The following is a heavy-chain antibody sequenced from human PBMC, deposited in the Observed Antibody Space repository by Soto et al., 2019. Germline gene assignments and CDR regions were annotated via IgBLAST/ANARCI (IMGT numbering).Heavy chain of an antibody. Sequence: SLRGSCAASVFTFDDYAMHWVRQAPGKGLERVSGISCNSGSIGYADSVKGRFTISRDNAKNSLYLQMNSLRAEDTALYYCAKFDSSGYPGAFEIWGQGTMVTVSS. V-gene: IGHV3-9*01. CDR1: VFTFDDYA. CDR2: ISCNSGSI. J-gene: IGHJ3*02. CDR3: AKFDSSGYPGAFEI. D-gene: IGHD3-22*01.